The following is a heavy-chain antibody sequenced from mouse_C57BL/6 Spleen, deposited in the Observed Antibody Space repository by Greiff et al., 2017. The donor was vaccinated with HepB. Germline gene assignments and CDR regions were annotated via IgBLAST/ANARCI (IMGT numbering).Heavy chain of an antibody. D-gene: IGHD4-1*01. Sequence: QVQLQQSGAELVRPGASVTLSCKASGYTFTDYEMHWVKQTPVHGLEWIGAIDPETGGTAYNQKFKGKAILTADTSSNTAYLQLSSLTSEDTAVYYCTTYPLTGEDYWGQGTTLTVSS. J-gene: IGHJ2*01. CDR3: TTYPLTGEDY. V-gene: IGHV1-15*01. CDR2: IDPETGGT. CDR1: GYTFTDYE.